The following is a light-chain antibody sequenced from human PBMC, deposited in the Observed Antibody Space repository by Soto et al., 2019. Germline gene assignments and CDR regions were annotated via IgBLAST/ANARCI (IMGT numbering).Light chain of an antibody. Sequence: EIVLTQPPGTLSLSPGERATLPYRASQSVTSTYLAWYQQKPGQATRLLIYGASSRATGIPDRFSGSGSGTDFTLTISRLEPEDFAVYNCQQRSNWPSITFGQGTRLEIK. V-gene: IGKV3D-20*02. CDR1: QSVTSTY. CDR3: QQRSNWPSIT. J-gene: IGKJ5*01. CDR2: GAS.